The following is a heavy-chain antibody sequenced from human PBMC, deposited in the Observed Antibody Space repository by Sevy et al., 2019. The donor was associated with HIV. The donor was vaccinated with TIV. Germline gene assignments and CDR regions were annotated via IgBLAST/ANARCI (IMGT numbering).Heavy chain of an antibody. CDR3: ARSNYYYYYMDV. V-gene: IGHV4-59*01. CDR2: VHHSGNT. CDR1: GVSISSYY. Sequence: SETLSLTCTVSGVSISSYYWSWIRQPPGKGLEWIGYVHHSGNTEYNPSLKSRVTISVDTSKNQLSLKVTSVTAADTAVYYCARSNYYYYYMDVWGKGATVTVSS. J-gene: IGHJ6*03.